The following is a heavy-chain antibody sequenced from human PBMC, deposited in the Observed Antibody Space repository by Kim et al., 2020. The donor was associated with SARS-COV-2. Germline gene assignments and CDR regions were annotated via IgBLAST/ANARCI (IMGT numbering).Heavy chain of an antibody. CDR3: ARSKWLRPFDY. CDR1: GGSFSGYY. D-gene: IGHD5-12*01. CDR2: INHSGST. V-gene: IGHV4-34*01. J-gene: IGHJ4*02. Sequence: SETLSLTCAVYGGSFSGYYWSWIRQPPGKGLEWIGEINHSGSTNYNPSLKSRVTISVDTSKNQFSLKLSSVTPADTAVYYCARSKWLRPFDYWGQGTLVTVSS.